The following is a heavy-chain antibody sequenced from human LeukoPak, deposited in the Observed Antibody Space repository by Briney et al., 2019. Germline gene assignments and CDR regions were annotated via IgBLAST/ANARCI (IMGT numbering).Heavy chain of an antibody. CDR1: GFTFSTYW. D-gene: IGHD2-15*01. Sequence: HAGGSLRLSCAASGFTFSTYWMSWVRQAPGKGLEWVANIKEDGRKKYFMDSVKDRFTISRDNAKKSLYLQMNSLKVEDTAVYFCARDSSLYCSSGTCYWGFDLWGQGTMVTVSS. CDR2: IKEDGRKK. CDR3: ARDSSLYCSSGTCYWGFDL. J-gene: IGHJ3*01. V-gene: IGHV3-7*01.